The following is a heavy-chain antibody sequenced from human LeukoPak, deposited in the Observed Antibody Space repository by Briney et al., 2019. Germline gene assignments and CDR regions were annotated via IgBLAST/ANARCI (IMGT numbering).Heavy chain of an antibody. V-gene: IGHV3-64*01. Sequence: GGSLRLSCAASGFTFSSYAMHWVRQAPGKGLEYVSAISSNGGSTYYANSVKGRFTISRDNSKNTLYLQMNSLRAEDTAVYYCARYHYYYYMDVWGKGTTVTIS. CDR3: ARYHYYYYMDV. CDR2: ISSNGGST. CDR1: GFTFSSYA. J-gene: IGHJ6*03.